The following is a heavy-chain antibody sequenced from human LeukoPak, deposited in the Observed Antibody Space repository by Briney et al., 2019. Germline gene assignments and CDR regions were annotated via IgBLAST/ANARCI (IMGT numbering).Heavy chain of an antibody. CDR3: ATLYNSGWYEY. Sequence: GGSLRLSCAASGFTFSTYAMSWVRQAPGKGLEWVSSISGSGASTNYADNVKGRFTISRDNSKNTLYLQMNSLRAEDTAVYYCATLYNSGWYEYWGQGTLVTVSS. J-gene: IGHJ4*02. D-gene: IGHD6-19*01. V-gene: IGHV3-23*01. CDR1: GFTFSTYA. CDR2: ISGSGAST.